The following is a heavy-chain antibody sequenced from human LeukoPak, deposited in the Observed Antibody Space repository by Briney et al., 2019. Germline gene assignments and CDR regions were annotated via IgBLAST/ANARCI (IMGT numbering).Heavy chain of an antibody. V-gene: IGHV4-4*07. CDR2: IRTSGST. J-gene: IGHJ4*02. Sequence: SETLSLTCSVSGGSITSYYWSWIRQSAGKGLEWIGRIRTSGSTNYNPSLKSRVTMSVDTSNNQFSLKPTSVTAADTAVYYCARAYSDIWSGYYFDSWGQGILVTVSS. D-gene: IGHD3-3*01. CDR1: GGSITSYY. CDR3: ARAYSDIWSGYYFDS.